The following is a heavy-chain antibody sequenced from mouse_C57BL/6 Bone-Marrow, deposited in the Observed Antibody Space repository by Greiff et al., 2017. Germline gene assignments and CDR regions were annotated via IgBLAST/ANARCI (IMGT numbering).Heavy chain of an antibody. CDR3: AGGSRYFDV. CDR1: GYTFTSYW. CDR2: IHPNSGST. Sequence: VQLQQPGAELVKPGASVKLSCKASGYTFTSYWMHWVKQRPGQGLEWIGMIHPNSGSTNSNEKFKSKATLTVDKSSSTAYMQRSSLTSEDAAVYYCAGGSRYFDVWGTGTTVTVSA. V-gene: IGHV1-64*01. J-gene: IGHJ1*03. D-gene: IGHD1-1*01.